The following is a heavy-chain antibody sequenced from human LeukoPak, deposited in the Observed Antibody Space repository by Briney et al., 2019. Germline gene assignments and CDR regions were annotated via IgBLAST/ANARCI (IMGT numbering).Heavy chain of an antibody. Sequence: KSGGSLRLSCAASGFTVSSNYMSWVRQAPGKGLEWLSYISSSGSSIYYADSVKGRITISRDNAKKSLYLQMNSLRAEDTAVYYCARDRYSGSFYYYYGMDVWGQGTTVTVSS. CDR2: ISSSGSSI. CDR3: ARDRYSGSFYYYYGMDV. CDR1: GFTVSSNY. D-gene: IGHD1-26*01. J-gene: IGHJ6*02. V-gene: IGHV3-11*01.